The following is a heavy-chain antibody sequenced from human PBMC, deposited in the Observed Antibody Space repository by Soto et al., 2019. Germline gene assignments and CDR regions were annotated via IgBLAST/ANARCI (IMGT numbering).Heavy chain of an antibody. CDR3: ARSQGSTTSLEIYYYYYGMDV. CDR1: GGTFSSYA. D-gene: IGHD2-2*01. CDR2: IIPISGTA. J-gene: IGHJ6*02. V-gene: IGHV1-69*13. Sequence: ASVKVSCKASGGTFSSYAISWVRQAPGQGLEWMGGIIPISGTANYAQKFQGRVTITADESTSTAYMELSSLRSEDTAVYYCARSQGSTTSLEIYYYYYGMDVWGQGTTVTVSS.